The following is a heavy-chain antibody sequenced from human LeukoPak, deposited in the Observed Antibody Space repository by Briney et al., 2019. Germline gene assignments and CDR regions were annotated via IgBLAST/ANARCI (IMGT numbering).Heavy chain of an antibody. CDR3: ARVRPQWELLCYFDY. Sequence: ASVKVSCKASGYTFTSYGISWVRQAPGQGLEWMGWISAYNGNTNYAQKLQGRVTMTTDTSTSTAYMELRSLRSDDTAVYYCARVRPQWELLCYFDYWGQGTLVTVSS. CDR1: GYTFTSYG. CDR2: ISAYNGNT. V-gene: IGHV1-18*01. J-gene: IGHJ4*02. D-gene: IGHD1-26*01.